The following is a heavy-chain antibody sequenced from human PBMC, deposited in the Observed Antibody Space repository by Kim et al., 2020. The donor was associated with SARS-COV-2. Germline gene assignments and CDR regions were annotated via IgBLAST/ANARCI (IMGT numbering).Heavy chain of an antibody. J-gene: IGHJ5*02. V-gene: IGHV1-69*13. Sequence: SVKVSCKASGGTFSSYAISWVRQAPGQGLEWMGGIIPIFGTANYAQKFQGRVTITADESTSTAYMELSSLRSEDTAVYYGARGGSFWSGHNWFDPWGQGTLVTVSS. D-gene: IGHD3-3*01. CDR3: ARGGSFWSGHNWFDP. CDR2: IIPIFGTA. CDR1: GGTFSSYA.